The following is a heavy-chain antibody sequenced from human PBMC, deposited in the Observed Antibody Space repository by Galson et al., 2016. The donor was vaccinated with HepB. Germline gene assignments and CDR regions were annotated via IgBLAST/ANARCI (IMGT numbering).Heavy chain of an antibody. CDR3: ARHFWSGYYRGPFDY. Sequence: SETLSLTCTVSAGSISSSTHYWGWIRQPPGKGLEWIGSIYYSGPTYYKPSLESRVSISVDTSKNHFSLKLNSVTAADTAVYYCARHFWSGYYRGPFDYWGQGTLVTVSS. V-gene: IGHV4-39*01. CDR1: AGSISSSTHY. D-gene: IGHD3-3*01. J-gene: IGHJ4*02. CDR2: IYYSGPT.